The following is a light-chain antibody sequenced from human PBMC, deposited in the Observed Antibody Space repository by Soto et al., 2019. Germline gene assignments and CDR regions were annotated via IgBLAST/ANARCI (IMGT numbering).Light chain of an antibody. Sequence: DIQMTQSPSTLSASVGDRVTITCRASQSISSWLAWYQQKPGKAPKLLIYDASSLESGVPSRFSGSGSGTEFTLTISSLQPDDFATYYCQQYNSYSLFTFGGGTKVEIK. CDR3: QQYNSYSLFT. J-gene: IGKJ4*01. CDR1: QSISSW. CDR2: DAS. V-gene: IGKV1-5*01.